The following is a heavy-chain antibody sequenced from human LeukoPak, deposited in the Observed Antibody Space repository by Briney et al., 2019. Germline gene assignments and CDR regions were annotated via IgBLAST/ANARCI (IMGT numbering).Heavy chain of an antibody. Sequence: GRSLRLSCAASGFTFSSYAMHWVRQAPGKGLEWVAVISYDGSNKYYADSVKGRFTISRDNSKNTLYLQMNSLRAEDTAVYYCARDAADGSYYDFWGQGTLVTVSS. CDR1: GFTFSSYA. D-gene: IGHD6-13*01. V-gene: IGHV3-30-3*01. J-gene: IGHJ4*02. CDR3: ARDAADGSYYDF. CDR2: ISYDGSNK.